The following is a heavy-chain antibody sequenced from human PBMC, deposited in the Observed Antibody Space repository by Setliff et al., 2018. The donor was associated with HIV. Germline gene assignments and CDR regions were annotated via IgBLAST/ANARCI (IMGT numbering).Heavy chain of an antibody. J-gene: IGHJ4*02. CDR2: ISQSGRFV. CDR1: GFTLSDYY. V-gene: IGHV3-21*01. Sequence: GGSLRLSCAASGFTLSDYYMNWVRQAPGKGPEWVSAISQSGRFVRYADSVKGRFTIPRDNSENSVFLQMNNLTTADTAVYFCVRDSRVTPPTLVLRGCLPDFWGQGTLVTVSS. D-gene: IGHD6-6*01. CDR3: VRDSRVTPPTLVLRGCLPDF.